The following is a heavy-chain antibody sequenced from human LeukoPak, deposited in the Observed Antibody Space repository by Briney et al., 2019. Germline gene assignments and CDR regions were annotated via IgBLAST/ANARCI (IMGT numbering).Heavy chain of an antibody. V-gene: IGHV3-21*01. CDR2: ISSSSSYI. CDR3: ATSIEYYYDSSGLDAFDI. J-gene: IGHJ3*02. Sequence: GSLRLSCAASGFTFSSYSMNWVRQAPGKGLEWVSSISSSSSYIYYADSVKGRFTISRDNAKNSLYLQMSSLRAEDTAVYYCATSIEYYYDSSGLDAFDIWGQGTMVTVSS. CDR1: GFTFSSYS. D-gene: IGHD3-22*01.